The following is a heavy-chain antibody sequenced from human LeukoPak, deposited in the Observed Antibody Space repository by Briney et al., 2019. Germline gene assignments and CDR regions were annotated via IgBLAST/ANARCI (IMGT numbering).Heavy chain of an antibody. CDR2: INPSGGST. J-gene: IGHJ4*02. V-gene: IGHV1-46*01. Sequence: ASVKVSCKASGYTFTSYYMHWVRQAPGQGLEWMGIINPSGGSTSYAQKFQGRVTMTRDTSTSTVYMELSSLRSEDTAVYYCARARDYDILTRAYYLDYWGQGTLVTVSS. CDR3: ARARDYDILTRAYYLDY. CDR1: GYTFTSYY. D-gene: IGHD3-9*01.